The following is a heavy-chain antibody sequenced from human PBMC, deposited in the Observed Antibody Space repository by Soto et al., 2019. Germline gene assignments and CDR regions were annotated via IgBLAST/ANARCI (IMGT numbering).Heavy chain of an antibody. V-gene: IGHV1-69*01. J-gene: IGHJ6*02. CDR1: RGTFNTSP. Sequence: QVLLAQSGAEVKKPGSSVKVSCQTSRGTFNTSPISWVRQAPGQGLEWLGDIVPVFGMVNYAQQFQDRLNLTADESTSRVCMEVCRLPPEDTAVYFCATPHLRGRKYEYRSPATASLYHSGLGVWGQGPTVIVSS. CDR2: IVPVFGMV. CDR3: ATPHLRGRKYEYRSPATASLYHSGLGV. D-gene: IGHD3-3*01.